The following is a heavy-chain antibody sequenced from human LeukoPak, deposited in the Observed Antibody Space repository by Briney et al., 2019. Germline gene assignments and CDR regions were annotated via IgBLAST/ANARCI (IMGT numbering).Heavy chain of an antibody. J-gene: IGHJ4*02. CDR1: GYTFIAYG. D-gene: IGHD5-24*01. Sequence: ASVKVSCKASGYTFIAYGISWVRQAPGQGLEWMGWISAYSGNANYAQKVQGRVTVTTDTSTSTAYMELTSLTSDDTAVYYCARDRDGYNQYYFDYWGQGTLVTVSS. CDR3: ARDRDGYNQYYFDY. CDR2: ISAYSGNA. V-gene: IGHV1-18*01.